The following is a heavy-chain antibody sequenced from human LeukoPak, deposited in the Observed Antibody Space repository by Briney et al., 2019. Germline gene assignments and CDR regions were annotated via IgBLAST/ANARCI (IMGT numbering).Heavy chain of an antibody. CDR2: INPNSGGT. CDR3: ARVRMITFGGVIVIMAIPFDY. V-gene: IGHV1-2*02. J-gene: IGHJ4*02. D-gene: IGHD3-16*02. Sequence: ASVKVSCKASGYTFTGYYMHWVRQAPGQGLEWVGWINPNSGGTNYAQKFQGRVTMTRDTSISTAYMELSRLRSDDTAVYYCARVRMITFGGVIVIMAIPFDYWGQGTLVTVSS. CDR1: GYTFTGYY.